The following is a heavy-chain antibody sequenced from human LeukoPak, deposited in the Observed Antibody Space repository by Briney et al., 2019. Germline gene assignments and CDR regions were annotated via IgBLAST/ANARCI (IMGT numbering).Heavy chain of an antibody. D-gene: IGHD3-16*02. CDR2: IYHSGST. CDR3: ARDDGGLRLGELSP. V-gene: IGHV4-4*02. J-gene: IGHJ4*02. Sequence: SETLSLTCAVSGGSISSSNWWSWVRQPPGKGLEWIGEIYHSGSTNYNPSLKSRVTISVDTSKNQFSLKLSSVTAADTAVYYCARDDGGLRLGELSPWGQGTLVTVSS. CDR1: GGSISSSNW.